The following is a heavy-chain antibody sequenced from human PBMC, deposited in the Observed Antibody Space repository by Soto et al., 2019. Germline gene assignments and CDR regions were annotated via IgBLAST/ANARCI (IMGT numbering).Heavy chain of an antibody. CDR2: IYYSGST. Sequence: QVQLQESGPGLVKPSETLSLTCTVSGGSISSYYWSWIRQPPGKGLEWIGYIYYSGSTNYNPSLTSRVPISVDTSKNQFSLKLSSVTAADTAVYYCARSMVRGVALFDYWGQGTLVTVSS. D-gene: IGHD3-10*01. V-gene: IGHV4-59*01. CDR1: GGSISSYY. J-gene: IGHJ4*02. CDR3: ARSMVRGVALFDY.